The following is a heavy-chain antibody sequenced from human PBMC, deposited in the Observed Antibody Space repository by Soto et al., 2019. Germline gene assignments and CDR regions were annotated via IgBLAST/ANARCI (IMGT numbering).Heavy chain of an antibody. J-gene: IGHJ4*02. D-gene: IGHD1-7*01. CDR3: ATNNWNYVPYDY. CDR2: IGTAGDT. V-gene: IGHV3-13*01. Sequence: GGSLRLSCAASGFTFSSYDMHWVRQATGKGLEWVSAIGTAGDTYYPGSVKGRFTISRDNAKNSLYLQMNSLRAEDTAVYYCATNNWNYVPYDYWGQGTLVTVSS. CDR1: GFTFSSYD.